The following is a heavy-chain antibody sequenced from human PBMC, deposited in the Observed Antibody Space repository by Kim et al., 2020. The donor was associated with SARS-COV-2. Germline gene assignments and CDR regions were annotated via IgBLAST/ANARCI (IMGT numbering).Heavy chain of an antibody. CDR1: GGTFSSYA. CDR2: IIPIFGTA. D-gene: IGHD2-15*01. V-gene: IGHV1-69*13. Sequence: SVKVSCKASGGTFSSYAISWVRQAPGQGLEWMGGIIPIFGTANYAQKFQGRVTITADESTSTAYMELSSLRSEDTAVYYCARDRFVRAGYCSGGSCYSGYYYYGMDVWGQGTTVTVSS. CDR3: ARDRFVRAGYCSGGSCYSGYYYYGMDV. J-gene: IGHJ6*02.